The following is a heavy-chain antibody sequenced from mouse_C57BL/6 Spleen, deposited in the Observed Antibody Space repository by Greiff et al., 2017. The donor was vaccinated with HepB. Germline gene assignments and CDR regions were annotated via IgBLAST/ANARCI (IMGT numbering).Heavy chain of an antibody. CDR2: IYPGDGDT. V-gene: IGHV1-80*01. D-gene: IGHD1-1*01. CDR1: GYAFSSYW. CDR3: ARPTYGSSLAY. J-gene: IGHJ3*01. Sequence: VQLQQSGAELVKPGASVKISCKASGYAFSSYWMNWVKQRPGKGLEWIGQIYPGDGDTNYNGKFKGKATLTADKSSSTAYMQLSSLNSEDSSVYFCARPTYGSSLAYWGQGTLVTVSA.